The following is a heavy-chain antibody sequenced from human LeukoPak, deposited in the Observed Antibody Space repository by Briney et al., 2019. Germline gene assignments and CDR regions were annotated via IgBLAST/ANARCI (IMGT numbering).Heavy chain of an antibody. V-gene: IGHV4-59*01. D-gene: IGHD4-17*01. CDR2: IDYSGST. J-gene: IGHJ6*02. Sequence: PSETLSLTCTVSGGSISSYYWSWIRQPPGKGLEWIGYIDYSGSTNYNPSLKSRVTISVDTSKNQFSLKLSSVTAADTAVYYCAREVWVTTSPDYYYYGMDVWGQGTTVTVSS. CDR3: AREVWVTTSPDYYYYGMDV. CDR1: GGSISSYY.